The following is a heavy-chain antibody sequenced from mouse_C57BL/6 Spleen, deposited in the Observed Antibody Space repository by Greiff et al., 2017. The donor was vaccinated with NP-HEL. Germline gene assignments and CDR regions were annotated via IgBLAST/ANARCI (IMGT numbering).Heavy chain of an antibody. CDR1: GYAFSSYW. CDR2: IYPGDGDT. J-gene: IGHJ2*01. Sequence: VQLQQSGAELVKPGASVKISCKASGYAFSSYWMNWVKQRPGKGLEWIGQIYPGDGDTNYNGKFKGKATLTADKSSSTAYMQLSSLTSEDAAVFYCARSADDRYWFAYWGQGTPLTVSS. D-gene: IGHD2-3*01. CDR3: ARSADDRYWFAY. V-gene: IGHV1-80*01.